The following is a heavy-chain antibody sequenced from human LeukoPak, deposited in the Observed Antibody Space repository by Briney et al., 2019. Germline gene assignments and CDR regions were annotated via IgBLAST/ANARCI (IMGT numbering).Heavy chain of an antibody. CDR3: ARDEGAPIAAANV. Sequence: GASVKVSCKASGYNFTSYTISWVRQAPGQGLEWMGWISAYNGNTNHGQKLQGRVTMTTDTSTSTAYTELRSLRPDDTAVYYCARDEGAPIAAANVWGRGTMVTVSS. D-gene: IGHD6-13*01. V-gene: IGHV1-18*01. J-gene: IGHJ3*01. CDR1: GYNFTSYT. CDR2: ISAYNGNT.